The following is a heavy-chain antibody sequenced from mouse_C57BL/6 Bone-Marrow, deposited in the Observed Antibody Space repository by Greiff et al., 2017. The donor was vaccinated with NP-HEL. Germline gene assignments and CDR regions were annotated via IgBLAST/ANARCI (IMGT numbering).Heavy chain of an antibody. CDR3: ARAPTTVVDWYFDV. V-gene: IGHV1-78*01. CDR2: IYPRDGST. D-gene: IGHD1-1*01. J-gene: IGHJ1*03. CDR1: GYTFTDYT. Sequence: VQLQQSDAELVKPGASVKISCKVSGYTFTDYTIHWMKQRPEQGLEWIGYIYPRDGSTKYNEKFKGKATLTADKSSSTAYMQLNRLTSEEYAAYFCARAPTTVVDWYFDVWGTGTTVTVSS.